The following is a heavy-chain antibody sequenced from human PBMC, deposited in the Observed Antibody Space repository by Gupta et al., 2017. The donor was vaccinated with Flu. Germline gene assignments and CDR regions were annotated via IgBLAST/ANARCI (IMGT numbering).Heavy chain of an antibody. CDR3: ARGPDSGYDGFDY. J-gene: IGHJ4*02. CDR2: IYYSGTT. Sequence: VQLQESGPGLVKPSETLSLICSVSGGFISSNYWSWIRQPPGKGLGWIGYIYYSGTTRYNSSLKSRGTISVDRPKNQFSLKLRSVTAADTAVDYCARGPDSGYDGFDYWGQGTRGTGSS. CDR1: GGFISSNY. V-gene: IGHV4-59*01. D-gene: IGHD5-12*01.